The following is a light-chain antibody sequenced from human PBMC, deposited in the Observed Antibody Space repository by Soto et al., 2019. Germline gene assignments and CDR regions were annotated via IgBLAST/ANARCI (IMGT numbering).Light chain of an antibody. CDR2: GVT. CDR3: YSYAGRNVWV. J-gene: IGLJ3*02. Sequence: QSALAQPPSASGSPGQSVTISCTGSGSDIGAYNFVSWYQQHPGKAPKLMIFGVTARPSGVPDRFSGSKSGNTASLTVSGLQADDEAIYYCYSYAGRNVWVFGGGTKLTVL. V-gene: IGLV2-8*01. CDR1: GSDIGAYNF.